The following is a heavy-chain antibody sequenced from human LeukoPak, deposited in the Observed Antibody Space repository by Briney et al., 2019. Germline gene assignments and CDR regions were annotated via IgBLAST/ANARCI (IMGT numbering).Heavy chain of an antibody. J-gene: IGHJ4*02. D-gene: IGHD4-11*01. Sequence: SETLSLTCTVSGGSISSSSFYWGRIRQPPGNGLQWIASIYYTGSAYYNPSLKCRVTISVDTSKNQFSLTLSSVTAADTAVYYCTRRGTATTERFDYWGQGTLVTVSS. V-gene: IGHV4-39*01. CDR1: GGSISSSSFY. CDR2: IYYTGSA. CDR3: TRRGTATTERFDY.